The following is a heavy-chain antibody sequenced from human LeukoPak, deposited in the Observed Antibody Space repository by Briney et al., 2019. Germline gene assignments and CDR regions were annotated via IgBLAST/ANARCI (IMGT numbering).Heavy chain of an antibody. CDR2: ISWNSGDI. D-gene: IGHD6-13*01. CDR3: AKLARAAVSDY. V-gene: IGHV3-9*01. J-gene: IGHJ4*02. Sequence: SSGGYYWSWLRQHAGRGVEWLSSISWNSGDIAYAASVKGGFTISRHNPKNSLYLQMNSLRPDHTALYHCAKLARAAVSDYWGQGTLVTVSS. CDR1: SSGGYY.